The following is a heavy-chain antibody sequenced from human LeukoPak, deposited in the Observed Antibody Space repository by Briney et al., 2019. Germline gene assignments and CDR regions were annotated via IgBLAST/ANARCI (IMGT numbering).Heavy chain of an antibody. CDR3: AGYHQWFLNDR. CDR2: IYPGETA. CDR1: DGSFSNYY. Sequence: SETLSLTCAVSDGSFSNYYWSWFRQSPGEGLEWIAEIYPGETAKYNPSLWGRVTISADTSKSQFSLRLSSVTAADTAVYYCAGYHQWFLNDRWGQGTLVTVSS. J-gene: IGHJ5*02. D-gene: IGHD2-8*01. V-gene: IGHV4-34*01.